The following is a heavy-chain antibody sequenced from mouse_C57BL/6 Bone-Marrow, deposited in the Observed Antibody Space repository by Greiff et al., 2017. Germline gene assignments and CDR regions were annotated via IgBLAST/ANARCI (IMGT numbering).Heavy chain of an antibody. Sequence: QVQLQQPGAELVMPGASVKLSCKASGYTFTSYWMHWVKQRPGQGLEWIGEIDPSDSYTNYNQKFKGKSTLTVDKSSSTAYMQLSSLTSEDSAGYYCARSVYYYGSSPWVADWGQGTLVTVSA. J-gene: IGHJ3*01. D-gene: IGHD1-1*01. CDR2: IDPSDSYT. CDR1: GYTFTSYW. V-gene: IGHV1-69*01. CDR3: ARSVYYYGSSPWVAD.